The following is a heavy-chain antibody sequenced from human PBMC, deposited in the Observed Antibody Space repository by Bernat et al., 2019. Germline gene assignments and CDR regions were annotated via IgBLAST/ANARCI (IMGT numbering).Heavy chain of an antibody. D-gene: IGHD5-18*01. J-gene: IGHJ2*01. CDR1: GFTFSSHA. V-gene: IGHV3-23*01. CDR2: ISAGGGDS. Sequence: EVQLLESGGGLIQPGGSLRLSCTASGFTFSSHAMSWVRQAPGKGLHWVSAISAGGGDSYYADTVKGRFTSSRDNSKNTLYLQMNSLRAEDTAVYYCARDGRRWDSYGSWYFDLWGRGTLVTVSS. CDR3: ARDGRRWDSYGSWYFDL.